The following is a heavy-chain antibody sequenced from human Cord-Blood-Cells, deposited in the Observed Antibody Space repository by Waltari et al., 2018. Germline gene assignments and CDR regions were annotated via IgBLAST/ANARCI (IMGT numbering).Heavy chain of an antibody. V-gene: IGHV1-2*02. CDR3: ARVFDSSSWYDAFDI. D-gene: IGHD6-13*01. CDR2: INPNSGGT. Sequence: QVQLVQSGAAVKKPGASVKVSCKASGYTFTGYYMHWGRPAPGQGLEGMGWINPNSGGTNYAQKFQGRVTMTRDTSISTAYMELSRLRSDDTAVYYCARVFDSSSWYDAFDIWGQGTMVTVSS. CDR1: GYTFTGYY. J-gene: IGHJ3*02.